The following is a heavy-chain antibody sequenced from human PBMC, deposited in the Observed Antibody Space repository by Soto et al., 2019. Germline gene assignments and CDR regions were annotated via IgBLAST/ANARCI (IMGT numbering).Heavy chain of an antibody. CDR3: ARRLEGYCSCCSCYVVFGAFDI. V-gene: IGHV1-69*01. J-gene: IGHJ3*02. Sequence: QVQLVQSGAEVKKPGSSVKVSCKASGGTFSSYAISWVRQAPGQGLEWMGGIIPIFATANYAQKFQGRVTITAYESTSTAYMELRSLRSEDTAVYYCARRLEGYCSCCSCYVVFGAFDIWGQGTMVTVSS. CDR2: IIPIFATA. CDR1: GGTFSSYA. D-gene: IGHD2-15*01.